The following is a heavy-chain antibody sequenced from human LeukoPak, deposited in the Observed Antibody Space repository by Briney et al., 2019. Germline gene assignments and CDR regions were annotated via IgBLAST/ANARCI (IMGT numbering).Heavy chain of an antibody. CDR1: GFTFNSYA. CDR2: ITGSGGFT. V-gene: IGHV3-23*01. D-gene: IGHD2/OR15-2a*01. CDR3: ARGVGNFRYYFDY. Sequence: GGSLRLSCAASGFTFNSYAMSWVRQAPGKGLEWVSTITGSGGFTYYADSVKGRFTISRDKSKNSLYLQMNSLRAEDTAVYYCARGVGNFRYYFDYWGQGTLVTVSS. J-gene: IGHJ4*02.